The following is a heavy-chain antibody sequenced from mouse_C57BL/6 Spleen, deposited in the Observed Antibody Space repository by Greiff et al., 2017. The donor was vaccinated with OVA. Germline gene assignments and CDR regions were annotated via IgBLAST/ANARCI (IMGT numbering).Heavy chain of an antibody. CDR1: GYTFTSYW. Sequence: VQLQQPGAELVRPGSSVKLSCKASGYTFTSYWMHWVKQRPIQGLEWIGNIDPSASETHYNQKFKDKATLTVDKSSSTAYMQLSSLTSEYSAFYCCARDFYYGSSYEWYFDVWGTGTTVTVAS. J-gene: IGHJ1*03. D-gene: IGHD1-1*01. CDR2: IDPSASET. CDR3: ARDFYYGSSYEWYFDV. V-gene: IGHV1-52*01.